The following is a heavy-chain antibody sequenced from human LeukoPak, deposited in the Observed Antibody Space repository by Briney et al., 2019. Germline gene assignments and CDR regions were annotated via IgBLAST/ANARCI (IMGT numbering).Heavy chain of an antibody. D-gene: IGHD7-27*01. CDR3: ARHNWGNNWFDP. CDR1: GGSISRSNFY. J-gene: IGHJ5*02. CDR2: IYYSGSA. V-gene: IGHV4-39*01. Sequence: PSETLSLTCTVSGGSISRSNFYWGWIRQPPGKGLEWFGSIYYSGSAYYNPSLQSRVTISLDTSKNQFSLKLSSVSAADTAVYYCARHNWGNNWFDPWGQGTLVTVSS.